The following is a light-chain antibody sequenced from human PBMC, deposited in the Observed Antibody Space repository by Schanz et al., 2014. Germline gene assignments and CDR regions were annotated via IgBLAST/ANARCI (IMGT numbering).Light chain of an antibody. V-gene: IGKV3-15*01. J-gene: IGKJ1*01. CDR1: QSVSSY. Sequence: EIVLTQSPATLSLSPGERATLSCRASQSVSSYLAWYQQKPGQAPRLLIYGASTRATGIPAKFSGSGSETEFTLTISRLQSEDFAVYYCQQYDNWWTFGPGTKVEVK. CDR3: QQYDNWWT. CDR2: GAS.